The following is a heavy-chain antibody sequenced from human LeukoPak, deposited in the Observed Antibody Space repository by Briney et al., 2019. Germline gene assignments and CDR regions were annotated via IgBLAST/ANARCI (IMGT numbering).Heavy chain of an antibody. D-gene: IGHD3-3*02. Sequence: GASVKVSCKASGYTFTSYDINWVRQATGQGLEWMGWMNPNSGNTGYAQKFQGRVTITRSTSISTAYMELSSLRSEDTAVYYCARVTLLAFYYYMDVWGMGTTVTVSS. CDR2: MNPNSGNT. CDR3: ARVTLLAFYYYMDV. V-gene: IGHV1-8*03. J-gene: IGHJ6*03. CDR1: GYTFTSYD.